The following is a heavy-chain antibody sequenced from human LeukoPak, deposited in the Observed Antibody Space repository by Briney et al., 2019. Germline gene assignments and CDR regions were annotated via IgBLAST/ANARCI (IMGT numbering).Heavy chain of an antibody. CDR2: IYHSGST. CDR3: ARGKYYDSSGYYYSDWYFDL. CDR1: GGSISGGGYS. D-gene: IGHD3-22*01. Sequence: PSETLSLTCAVSGGSISGGGYSWSWIRQPPGKGLEWIGYIYHSGSTYYNPSLKSRVTISVDRSKNQFSLKLSSVTAADTAVYYCARGKYYDSSGYYYSDWYFDLWGRGTLVTVSS. J-gene: IGHJ2*01. V-gene: IGHV4-30-2*01.